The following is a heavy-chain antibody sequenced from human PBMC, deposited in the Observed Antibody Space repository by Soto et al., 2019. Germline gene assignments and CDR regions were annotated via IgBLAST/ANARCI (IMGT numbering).Heavy chain of an antibody. CDR2: ISYDGINK. J-gene: IGHJ4*02. CDR1: GFTFSSYA. D-gene: IGHD3-10*01. CDR3: ARGVGGEMVRVYYFYY. Sequence: GGSLRLSCAACGFTFSSYAMHWVRQAPCKGLEWLAVISYDGINKYYADSVKGRFTISRDNSKNTLYLQMNSLRAEDTAVYYCARGVGGEMVRVYYFYYWRRLTLVAVCS. V-gene: IGHV3-30-3*01.